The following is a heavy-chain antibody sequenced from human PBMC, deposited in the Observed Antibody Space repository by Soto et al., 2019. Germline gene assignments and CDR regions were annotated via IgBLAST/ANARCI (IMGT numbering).Heavy chain of an antibody. CDR3: AKDFSRLSAIFGVVIDY. Sequence: GGSLRLSCAASGFTFSSYSMNWVRQAPGKGLEWVSAISGSGGSTYYADSVKGRFTISRDNSKNTLYLQMNSLRAEDTAVYYCAKDFSRLSAIFGVVIDYWGQGTLVTVSS. CDR2: ISGSGGST. CDR1: GFTFSSYS. J-gene: IGHJ4*02. V-gene: IGHV3-23*01. D-gene: IGHD3-3*01.